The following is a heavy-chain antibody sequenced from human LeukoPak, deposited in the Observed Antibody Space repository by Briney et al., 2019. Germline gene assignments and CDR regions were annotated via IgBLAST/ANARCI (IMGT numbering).Heavy chain of an antibody. D-gene: IGHD2-15*01. Sequence: ASVKVSCKASGYTFTSYDINWVRQAPGQGLEWMGWINPKSGGTNYAQKFQGRVTMTRDTSISTAYMELSRLRSDDTAVYYCARLSCSAGSCYYVFDYWGQGTLVTVSS. CDR2: INPKSGGT. V-gene: IGHV1-2*02. CDR1: GYTFTSYD. CDR3: ARLSCSAGSCYYVFDY. J-gene: IGHJ4*02.